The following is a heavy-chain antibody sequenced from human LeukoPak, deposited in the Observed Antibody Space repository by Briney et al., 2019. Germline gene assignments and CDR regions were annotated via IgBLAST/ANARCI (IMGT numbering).Heavy chain of an antibody. V-gene: IGHV3-30*02. J-gene: IGHJ3*02. CDR2: IRYDGSNE. CDR3: AKDRGGELLLWDAFDI. CDR1: GFTFSSYG. D-gene: IGHD1-26*01. Sequence: GGSLRLSCAASGFTFSSYGMHWVRQAPGKGLEWVAFIRYDGSNENYADSVKGRFTISRDNSKNTLYLQMNSLRTEDTAVFYCAKDRGGELLLWDAFDIWGQGTMVTVSS.